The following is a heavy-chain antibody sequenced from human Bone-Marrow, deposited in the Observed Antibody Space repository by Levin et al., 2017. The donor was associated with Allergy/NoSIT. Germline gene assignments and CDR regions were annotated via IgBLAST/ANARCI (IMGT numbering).Heavy chain of an antibody. CDR1: GYTFTGYY. CDR3: DRERRYCTSGTCYTYLDH. V-gene: IGHV1-2*02. Sequence: GESLKISCKPSGYTFTGYYIHWVRQAPGQGLEWMGWINPASGGTHYAQNFPGRLTMTRDTSNSTTYMDLSSLRSDDTAVYFCDRERRYCTSGTCYTYLDHWGQGTLVTVSS. D-gene: IGHD2-8*01. CDR2: INPASGGT. J-gene: IGHJ4*02.